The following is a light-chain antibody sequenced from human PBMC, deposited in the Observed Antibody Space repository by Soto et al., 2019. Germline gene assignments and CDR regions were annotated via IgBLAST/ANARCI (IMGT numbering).Light chain of an antibody. J-gene: IGLJ1*01. CDR1: SSNIGSNT. CDR2: ANN. V-gene: IGLV1-44*01. Sequence: QSVLTQPPSASGTPGQRVTISCSGSSSNIGSNTVNWYQQLPGTAPKLLIHANNQRPSGVPDRFSGSKSGTSASLAISWLQSEEADYYCAAWDDSLNGYGVGTGTKV. CDR3: AAWDDSLNGYG.